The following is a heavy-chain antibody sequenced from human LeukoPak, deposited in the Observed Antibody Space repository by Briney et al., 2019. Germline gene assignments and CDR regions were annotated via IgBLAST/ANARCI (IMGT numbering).Heavy chain of an antibody. J-gene: IGHJ6*03. Sequence: SETLSLTCTVSGGSISSSSYYWGWIRQPPGKGLEWIGRIYTSGSTNYNPSLKSRVTISVDTSKNQFSLKLSSVTAADTAVYYCARDKAVAGITPTGFYYYYYYMDVWGKGTTVTISS. CDR2: IYTSGST. V-gene: IGHV4-61*02. CDR1: GGSISSSSYY. D-gene: IGHD6-19*01. CDR3: ARDKAVAGITPTGFYYYYYYMDV.